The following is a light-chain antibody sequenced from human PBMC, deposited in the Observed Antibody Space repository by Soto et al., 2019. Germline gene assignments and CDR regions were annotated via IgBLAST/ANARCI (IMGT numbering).Light chain of an antibody. CDR1: SSDVGAYDF. CDR3: SSHTTSNTRV. Sequence: VLTQPASVSGSPGQSIAISCTGTSSDVGAYDFGSWYQQHPDKAPKLLIYEVSNRPSGVSDRFSGSKSVNTATLTISGVQAEDEADYYCSSHTTSNTRVFGTGTKVTVL. V-gene: IGLV2-14*03. CDR2: EVS. J-gene: IGLJ1*01.